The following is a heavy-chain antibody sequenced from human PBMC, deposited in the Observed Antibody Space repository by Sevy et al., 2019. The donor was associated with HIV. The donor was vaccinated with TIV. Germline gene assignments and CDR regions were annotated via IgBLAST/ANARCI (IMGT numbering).Heavy chain of an antibody. CDR3: ARVGRGYCTPTSCSPGWFDA. D-gene: IGHD2-2*01. Sequence: GGSLRLSCAASGFSFGGYWMSWVRQAPGKGLEWVANMKQDGSETYNVDSGKGRFTISRDNAENSLYLQMNSLRGEDTAVYYCARVGRGYCTPTSCSPGWFDAWGQGTLVTVSS. J-gene: IGHJ5*02. CDR2: MKQDGSET. CDR1: GFSFGGYW. V-gene: IGHV3-7*01.